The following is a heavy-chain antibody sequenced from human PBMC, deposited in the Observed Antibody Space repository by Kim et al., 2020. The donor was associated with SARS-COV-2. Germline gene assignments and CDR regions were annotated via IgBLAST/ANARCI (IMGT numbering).Heavy chain of an antibody. D-gene: IGHD6-13*01. V-gene: IGHV3-15*01. J-gene: IGHJ5*02. CDR3: TTDTLFRYSSSWYVLSIEENWFDT. CDR2: IKSKTDGGTT. CDR1: GFTFSNAW. Sequence: GGSLRLSCAASGFTFSNAWMSWVRQAPGKGLEWVGRIKSKTDGGTTDYAAPVKGRFTISRDDSKNTLYLQMNSLKTEDTAVYYCTTDTLFRYSSSWYVLSIEENWFDTWGQGTLGTVSS.